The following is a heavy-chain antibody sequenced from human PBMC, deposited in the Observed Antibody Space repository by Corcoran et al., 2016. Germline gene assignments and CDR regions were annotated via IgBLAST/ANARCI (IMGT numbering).Heavy chain of an antibody. CDR2: IKKDGSEK. CDR3: ARVEPVDWFDP. J-gene: IGHJ5*02. V-gene: IGHV3-7*03. CDR1: GFTFSSYW. Sequence: EVQLVESGGGLVQPGGSLRLSCAASGFTFSSYWMSWVRQAPGKGLEWVANIKKDGSEKYYVDSVKGRFTISSDNAKNSLYLQMNSLRAEDTAVYYCARVEPVDWFDPWGQGTLVTVSS.